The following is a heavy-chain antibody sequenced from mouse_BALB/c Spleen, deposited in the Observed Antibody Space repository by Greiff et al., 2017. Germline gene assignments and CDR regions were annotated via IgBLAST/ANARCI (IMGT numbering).Heavy chain of an antibody. CDR2: ISDGGSYT. CDR3: ARGELGLRFYAMDY. J-gene: IGHJ4*01. D-gene: IGHD3-1*01. CDR1: GFTFSDYY. Sequence: EVQRVESGGGLVKPGGSLKLSCAASGFTFSDYYMYWVRQTPEKRLEWVATISDGGSYTYYPDSVKGRFTISRDNAKNNLYLQMSSLKSEDTAMYYCARGELGLRFYAMDYWGQGTSVTVSS. V-gene: IGHV5-4*02.